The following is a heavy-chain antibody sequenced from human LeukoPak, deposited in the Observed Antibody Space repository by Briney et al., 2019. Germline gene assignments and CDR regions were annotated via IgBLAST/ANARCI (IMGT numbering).Heavy chain of an antibody. J-gene: IGHJ4*02. Sequence: SETLSLTCTVSGGSISGYYWGWIRQPPGKGLEWIGSIYHSGSTYYNPSLKSRVTISVDTSKNQFSLKLSSVTAADTAVYYCAGAGDTYYYDSSGPCDYWGQGTLVTVSS. CDR1: GGSISGYY. CDR2: IYHSGST. D-gene: IGHD3-22*01. CDR3: AGAGDTYYYDSSGPCDY. V-gene: IGHV4-38-2*02.